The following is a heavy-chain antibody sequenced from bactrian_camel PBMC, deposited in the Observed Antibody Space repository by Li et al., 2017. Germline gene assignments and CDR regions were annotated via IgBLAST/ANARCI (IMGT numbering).Heavy chain of an antibody. CDR2: LWIGGATT. V-gene: IGHV3S42*01. Sequence: VQLVESGGGSVQAGGSLTLSCAAGRYTYKRNCMGWFRQRPGKDREGLAVLWIGGATTSYADSVKGRFIITRDKAKNTLYLQMNNLKPEDSAMYYCVAVSRYWNDCTPRTHFGYWGQGTQVTVS. CDR3: VAVSRYWNDCTPRTHFGY. CDR1: RYTYKRNC. D-gene: IGHD3*01. J-gene: IGHJ6*01.